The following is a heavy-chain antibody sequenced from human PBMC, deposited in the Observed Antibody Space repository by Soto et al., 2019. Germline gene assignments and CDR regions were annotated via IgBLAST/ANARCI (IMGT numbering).Heavy chain of an antibody. Sequence: PGGSLRLSCAASGFTFSSYWMHWVRQAPGKGLVWVSRINSDGSSTRYADSVKGRFTISRDNAKNTLYLQMNSLRAEDTAVYYCTPGYCSGGSCYFXWGQGTLVTVSS. CDR1: GFTFSSYW. J-gene: IGHJ4*02. CDR2: INSDGSST. V-gene: IGHV3-74*01. CDR3: TPGYCSGGSCYFX. D-gene: IGHD2-15*01.